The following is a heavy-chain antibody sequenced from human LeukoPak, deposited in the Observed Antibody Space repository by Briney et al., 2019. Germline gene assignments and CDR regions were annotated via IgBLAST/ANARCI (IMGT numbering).Heavy chain of an antibody. D-gene: IGHD6-13*01. CDR2: ISSSSSYI. Sequence: GGSLRLSCAASGFTLSSYSMIWVRQAPGKGLEWVSSISSSSSYIYYADSVKGRFTISRDNAKNSLYLQMNSLRAEDTAVYYCARDRGQQPVDYWGQGTLVTVSS. CDR3: ARDRGQQPVDY. CDR1: GFTLSSYS. J-gene: IGHJ4*02. V-gene: IGHV3-21*01.